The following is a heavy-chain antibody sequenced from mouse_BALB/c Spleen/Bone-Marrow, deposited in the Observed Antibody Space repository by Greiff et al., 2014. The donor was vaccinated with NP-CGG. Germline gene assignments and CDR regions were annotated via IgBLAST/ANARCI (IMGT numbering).Heavy chain of an antibody. CDR1: GFNIKDTY. CDR2: INPANGNT. CDR3: ARYYYGSSYFGY. D-gene: IGHD1-1*01. Sequence: DVKLQESGAELVKPGASVKLSCTASGFNIKDTYMHWVKQRPEQGLEWIGRINPANGNTKYDPKFQGKATITADTSSSTAYLQLSSLTSEDTAVYYCARYYYGSSYFGYWGQGTTLTVSS. J-gene: IGHJ2*01. V-gene: IGHV14-3*02.